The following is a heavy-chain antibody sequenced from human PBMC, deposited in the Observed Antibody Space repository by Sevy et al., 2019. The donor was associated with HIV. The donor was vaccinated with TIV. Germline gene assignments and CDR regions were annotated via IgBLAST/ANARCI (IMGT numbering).Heavy chain of an antibody. CDR2: LSSDGSEI. J-gene: IGHJ4*02. D-gene: IGHD7-27*01. V-gene: IGHV3-30*03. CDR1: GFTFVTFA. Sequence: GGSLRLSCAVSGFTFVTFAFPGSARPPGKGLGCVAILSSDGSEINIADSVKGRFTISRDNSRNTLYLQMNSLRTQDTALYYCARDQLGSIDYWGQGTLVTVSS. CDR3: ARDQLGSIDY.